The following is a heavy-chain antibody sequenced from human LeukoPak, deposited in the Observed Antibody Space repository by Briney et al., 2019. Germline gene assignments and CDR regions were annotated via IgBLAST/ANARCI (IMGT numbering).Heavy chain of an antibody. CDR3: ARIKPNY. J-gene: IGHJ4*02. CDR1: GGSFSGYY. CDR2: INHSGST. Sequence: SETLSLTCAVYGGSFSGYYWSWIRQPPGKGLEWIGEINHSGSTNYNPSLKSRVTISVDTSKNQFSLKLGSVTAADTAVYYCARIKPNYWGQETLVTVSS. D-gene: IGHD1-14*01. V-gene: IGHV4-34*01.